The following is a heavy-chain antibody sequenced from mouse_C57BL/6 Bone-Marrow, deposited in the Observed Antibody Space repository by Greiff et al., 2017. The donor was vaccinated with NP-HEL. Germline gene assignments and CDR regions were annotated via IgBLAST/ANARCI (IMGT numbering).Heavy chain of an antibody. V-gene: IGHV5-4*01. Sequence: EVQGVESGGGLVKPGGSLKLSCAASGFTFSSYAMSWVRQTPEKRLEWVATISDDGSYTYYPDNVKGRFTISRDNAKNNLYLQMNHLNSEDTAMYFCTRHYFDSFAYWGQGTLVTVSA. CDR3: TRHYFDSFAY. CDR1: GFTFSSYA. J-gene: IGHJ3*01. CDR2: ISDDGSYT. D-gene: IGHD2-4*01.